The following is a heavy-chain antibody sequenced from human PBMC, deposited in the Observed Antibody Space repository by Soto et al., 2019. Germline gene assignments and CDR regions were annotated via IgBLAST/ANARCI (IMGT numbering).Heavy chain of an antibody. D-gene: IGHD1-26*01. Sequence: GGSLRLSCAASGVDFSSEVMCWVRQAPGKGLEWVSSISGSGRTIYHADSMRGRFAISRDNSKNSLYLQLNDLRVDDTAVYYCAKVGPSYYYGMDVWGQGTTVTVSS. CDR1: GVDFSSEV. CDR3: AKVGPSYYYGMDV. J-gene: IGHJ6*02. V-gene: IGHV3-23*01. CDR2: ISGSGRTI.